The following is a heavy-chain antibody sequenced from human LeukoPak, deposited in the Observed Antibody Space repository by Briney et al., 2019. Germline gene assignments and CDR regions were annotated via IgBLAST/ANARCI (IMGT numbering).Heavy chain of an antibody. CDR3: ETSLWFGELLNDY. CDR2: MNPNSGNT. D-gene: IGHD3-10*01. CDR1: GYTFTSYD. V-gene: IGHV1-8*01. J-gene: IGHJ4*02. Sequence: ASVKVSCKASGYTFTSYDINWVRQATGQGLEWMGWMNPNSGNTGYAQKFQGRVTMTRNTSISTAYMELSSLRSEDTAVYYCETSLWFGELLNDYWGQGTLVTVSS.